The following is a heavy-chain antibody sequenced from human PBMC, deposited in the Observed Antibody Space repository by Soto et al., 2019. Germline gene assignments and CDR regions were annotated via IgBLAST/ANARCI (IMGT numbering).Heavy chain of an antibody. J-gene: IGHJ4*02. CDR1: GFSLTTDGEG. CDR2: IYWSDSK. V-gene: IGHV2-5*01. Sequence: QITLKESGPPLVTPTQTLTLTCSFSGFSLTTDGEGVGWVRQPPGKALEWLALIYWSDSKRYSPSLKNRLTVTKDDSKNQVVLTMTNLDPVDTATYYCIHRRRDAGPNGDYWGQGTLVTVSS. D-gene: IGHD3-16*01. CDR3: IHRRRDAGPNGDY.